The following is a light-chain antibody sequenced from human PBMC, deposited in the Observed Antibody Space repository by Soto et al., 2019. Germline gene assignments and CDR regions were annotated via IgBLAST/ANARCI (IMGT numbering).Light chain of an antibody. CDR3: SSYTSSSTHV. CDR2: DVN. V-gene: IGLV2-14*03. Sequence: QSVLTQSASVSGSPGQSITISCTGTSSDIGSFTFVSWYQQHPGKVPKLMIFDVNRRPSGVSDRFSGSKSGNTASLTISGLQAEDEGDYYCSSYTSSSTHVFGSGTKLTVL. CDR1: SSDIGSFTF. J-gene: IGLJ1*01.